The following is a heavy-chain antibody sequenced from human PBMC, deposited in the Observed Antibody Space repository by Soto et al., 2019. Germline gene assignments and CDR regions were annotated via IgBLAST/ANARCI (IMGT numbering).Heavy chain of an antibody. V-gene: IGHV1-69*13. Sequence: SAKVSSKASGGTFSSYAISWVRQAPGQGLEWMGGIIPIFGTANYAQKFQGRVTITADESTSTAYMELSSLRSEDTAVYYCARQSILGYCSSTSCYGWFDPWGQGTLVTVSS. D-gene: IGHD2-2*01. J-gene: IGHJ5*02. CDR1: GGTFSSYA. CDR2: IIPIFGTA. CDR3: ARQSILGYCSSTSCYGWFDP.